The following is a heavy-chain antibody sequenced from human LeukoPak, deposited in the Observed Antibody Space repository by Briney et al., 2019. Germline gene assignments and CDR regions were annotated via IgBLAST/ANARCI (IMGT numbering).Heavy chain of an antibody. D-gene: IGHD1-26*01. Sequence: GGSLRLSCAASGFTFSSYIMHWVRQTPGKGLEWVAVISYDGINKYYADSVKGRFTISRDNSKNTLYLQMNSLRVEDTAVYYCARGGMGGSYFDFDYWGQGTLVTVSS. V-gene: IGHV3-30*04. CDR1: GFTFSSYI. CDR2: ISYDGINK. J-gene: IGHJ4*02. CDR3: ARGGMGGSYFDFDY.